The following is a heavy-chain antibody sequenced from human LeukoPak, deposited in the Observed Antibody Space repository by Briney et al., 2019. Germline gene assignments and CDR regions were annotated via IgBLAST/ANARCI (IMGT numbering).Heavy chain of an antibody. CDR3: AREQYRFLDDDAFDI. CDR1: GFTFGDYY. Sequence: PGGSLRLSCAASGFTFGDYYMSWIRQAPGKGLEWVSYISSSGSTIYYADSVKGRFTISRDNAKNSLYLQMNSLRAEDTAVYYCAREQYRFLDDDAFDIWGQGTMVTVSS. J-gene: IGHJ3*02. V-gene: IGHV3-11*04. CDR2: ISSSGSTI. D-gene: IGHD3-3*01.